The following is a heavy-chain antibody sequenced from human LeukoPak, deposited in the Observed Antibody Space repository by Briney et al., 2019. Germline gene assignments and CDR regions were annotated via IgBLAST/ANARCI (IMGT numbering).Heavy chain of an antibody. J-gene: IGHJ3*02. V-gene: IGHV3-21*01. CDR3: ARATVGAISDAFDI. CDR2: ISSSSSYI. Sequence: GGSLRLSCAASGFTFSSYSMNWVRQAPGEGLEWVSSISSSSSYIYYADSVKGRFTISRDNAKNSLYLQMNSLRAEDTAVYYCARATVGAISDAFDIWGQGTMVTVSS. D-gene: IGHD1-26*01. CDR1: GFTFSSYS.